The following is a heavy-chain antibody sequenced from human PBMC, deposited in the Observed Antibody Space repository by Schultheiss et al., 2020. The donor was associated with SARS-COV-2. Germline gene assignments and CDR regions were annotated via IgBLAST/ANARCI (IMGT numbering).Heavy chain of an antibody. V-gene: IGHV3-21*01. D-gene: IGHD3-22*01. CDR1: GFTFSSYS. J-gene: IGHJ4*02. CDR3: ARDPHYDSGGYYYIFDS. CDR2: ISSSSSYI. Sequence: GGSLRLSCAASGFTFSSYSMNWVRQAPGKGLEWVSSISSSSSYIYYADAVKGRFTISRDNAKNSLFLQMNSLRAEDTAVYYCARDPHYDSGGYYYIFDSWGQGTLVTVSS.